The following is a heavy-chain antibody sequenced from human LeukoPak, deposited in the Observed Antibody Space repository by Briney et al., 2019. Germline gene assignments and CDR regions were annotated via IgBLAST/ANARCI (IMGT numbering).Heavy chain of an antibody. Sequence: ASVRDSCKASGYIFTTYAMNWVRQATGQGLEWMGWINTYTGNPTYAQGFTGRFVFSLDTSVSTAYLQISSLKTEDTAVYYCARDLSPTDYGGLDYWGQGTLVTVSS. D-gene: IGHD4-23*01. CDR1: GYIFTTYA. CDR2: INTYTGNP. V-gene: IGHV7-4-1*02. CDR3: ARDLSPTDYGGLDY. J-gene: IGHJ4*02.